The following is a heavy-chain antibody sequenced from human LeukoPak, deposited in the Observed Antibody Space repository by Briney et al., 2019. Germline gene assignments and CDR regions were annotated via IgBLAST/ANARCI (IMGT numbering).Heavy chain of an antibody. CDR3: AKGGSSSWTFFDY. J-gene: IGHJ4*02. Sequence: GGSLRLSCAASGFTFSSYEMNWVRQAPGKGLEWVSYISSSGSTIYYADSVKGRFTISRDNSKNTLYLQMNSLRAEDTAVYYCAKGGSSSWTFFDYWGQGTLVTVSS. CDR1: GFTFSSYE. CDR2: ISSSGSTI. D-gene: IGHD6-13*01. V-gene: IGHV3-48*03.